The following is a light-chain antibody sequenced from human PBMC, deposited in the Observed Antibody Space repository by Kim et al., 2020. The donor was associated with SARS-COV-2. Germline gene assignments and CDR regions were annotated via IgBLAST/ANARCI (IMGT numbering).Light chain of an antibody. Sequence: GQKYTISCSGSGSNIENNYVSWYQQLPGTAPKLLIYDNNERPSGIPDRFSGSKSGTSATLGITGLQTGDEADYYCGAWDSSLDALVFGGGAQLTVL. CDR2: DNN. V-gene: IGLV1-51*01. CDR3: GAWDSSLDALV. CDR1: GSNIENNY. J-gene: IGLJ2*01.